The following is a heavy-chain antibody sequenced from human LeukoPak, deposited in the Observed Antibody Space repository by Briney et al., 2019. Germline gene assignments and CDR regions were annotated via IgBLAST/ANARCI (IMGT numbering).Heavy chain of an antibody. CDR1: GFTFSDYY. V-gene: IGHV3-11*04. CDR3: VRDRGPPAGGQWWFDP. J-gene: IGHJ5*02. CDR2: ISSSGSTI. D-gene: IGHD2-8*01. Sequence: GGSLRLSCAASGFTFSDYYMSWIRQAPGKGLEWVSYISSSGSTIYYADSVKGRFTISMDNAKNLLYLQMNSLRVEDTAIYHCVRDRGPPAGGQWWFDPWGQGTLVTVSS.